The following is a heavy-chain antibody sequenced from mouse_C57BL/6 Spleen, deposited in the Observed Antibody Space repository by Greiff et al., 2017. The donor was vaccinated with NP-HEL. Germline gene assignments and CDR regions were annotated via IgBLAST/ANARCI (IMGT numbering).Heavy chain of an antibody. CDR1: GFTFSSYA. Sequence: EVKVVESGGGLVKPGGSLKLSCAASGFTFSSYAMSWVRQTPEKRLAWVATISDGGSYTYYPDNVKGRFTIYRDNAKNNLYLQMSHLKSEDTAMYYCARSNSFAYWGQGTLVTVSA. V-gene: IGHV5-4*03. D-gene: IGHD2-5*01. J-gene: IGHJ3*01. CDR3: ARSNSFAY. CDR2: ISDGGSYT.